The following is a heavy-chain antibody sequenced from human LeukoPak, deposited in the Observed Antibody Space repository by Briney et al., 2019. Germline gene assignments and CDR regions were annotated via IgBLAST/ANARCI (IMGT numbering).Heavy chain of an antibody. D-gene: IGHD3-10*01. J-gene: IGHJ6*03. CDR1: GFTFSSYW. CDR2: IKQDGSEK. CDR3: ARDGEYGSGSFSYMDV. Sequence: GGSLRLSCAASGFTFSSYWMSWVRQAPGKGLEWVANIKQDGSEKYYVDSVKGRFTISRDNARNSLFLQMNSLRAEDTAVYYCARDGEYGSGSFSYMDVWGKGTTVTTSS. V-gene: IGHV3-7*01.